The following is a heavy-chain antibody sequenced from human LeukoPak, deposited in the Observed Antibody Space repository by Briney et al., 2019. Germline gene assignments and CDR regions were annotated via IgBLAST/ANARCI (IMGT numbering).Heavy chain of an antibody. Sequence: ASVTVSCTASGGTFSSYAISWVRQAPGQGLEWMGGIIPIFGTTNYAQKFLGRVTITADDSTNTVYMDLSSLRSEDTAVYYCARHNVGESGYYYFDYWGQGTLVTVSS. CDR3: ARHNVGESGYYYFDY. D-gene: IGHD5-12*01. CDR2: IIPIFGTT. CDR1: GGTFSSYA. J-gene: IGHJ4*02. V-gene: IGHV1-69*13.